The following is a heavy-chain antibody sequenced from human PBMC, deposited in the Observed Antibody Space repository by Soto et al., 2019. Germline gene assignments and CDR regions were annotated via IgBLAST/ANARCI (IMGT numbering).Heavy chain of an antibody. CDR3: ARDAAVPGESDRFDP. CDR1: GDSVTSNVW. D-gene: IGHD6-19*01. J-gene: IGHJ5*02. CDR2: AYHNGLT. V-gene: IGHV4-4*02. Sequence: PSETLSLTCAVSGDSVTSNVWWSWVRQPPGKGLEWIGEAYHNGLTDYNPSLKSRVTMSVDTSKNEFSLKLTSLTAADTAIYYCARDAAVPGESDRFDPRGQGISVTVSS.